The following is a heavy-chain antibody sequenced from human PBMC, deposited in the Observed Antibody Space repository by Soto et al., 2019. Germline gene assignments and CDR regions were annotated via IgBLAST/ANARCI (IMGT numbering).Heavy chain of an antibody. J-gene: IGHJ6*02. CDR2: ISYAGSNK. D-gene: IGHD6-6*01. V-gene: IGHV3-30-3*01. CDR1: GFTFSSYA. Sequence: LRLPCAASGFTFSSYAMHWVRQAPGKGLEWVAVISYAGSNKYYADSVKGRFTISRDNSKNTLYLQMNSLRAEDTAVYYCARDLWKSSSRYYYGMDVWGQGTTVTVSS. CDR3: ARDLWKSSSRYYYGMDV.